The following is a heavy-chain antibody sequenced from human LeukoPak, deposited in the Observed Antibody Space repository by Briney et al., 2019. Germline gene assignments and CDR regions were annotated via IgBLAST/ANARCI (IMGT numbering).Heavy chain of an antibody. V-gene: IGHV4-31*03. CDR2: IYYSGST. CDR1: GGSISSGGYY. Sequence: PSQTLSLACTVSGGSISSGGYYWSWIRQHPGKGPEWIGYIYYSGSTYYNPSLKSRVTISVDTSKNQFSLKLSSVTAADTAVYYCARDGPRYCTNGVCYPFGYWGQGTLVTVSS. CDR3: ARDGPRYCTNGVCYPFGY. J-gene: IGHJ4*02. D-gene: IGHD2-8*01.